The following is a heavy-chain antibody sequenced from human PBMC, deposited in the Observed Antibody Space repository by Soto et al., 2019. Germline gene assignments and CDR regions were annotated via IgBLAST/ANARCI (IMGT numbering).Heavy chain of an antibody. Sequence: GSLRLSCEASGFRLSSYRMNWVRQAPGKGLEWVSYISGGGDAIYYADSVKGRFTISRDNAKHSLYLQMNNLRDEDTAVYYCATSLYGIYYYGMDVWGQGTTVTVSS. V-gene: IGHV3-48*02. J-gene: IGHJ6*02. CDR3: ATSLYGIYYYGMDV. D-gene: IGHD3-10*01. CDR1: GFRLSSYR. CDR2: ISGGGDAI.